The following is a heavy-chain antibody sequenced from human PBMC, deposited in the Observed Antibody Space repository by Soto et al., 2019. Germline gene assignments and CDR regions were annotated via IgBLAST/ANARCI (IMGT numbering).Heavy chain of an antibody. CDR2: IYWDDDK. CDR3: AHHPYYGLGSYSLDY. J-gene: IGHJ4*02. CDR1: GFSLTTSGVG. V-gene: IGHV2-5*02. Sequence: QITLKESGPTLVRPTQTLTLTCTFSGFSLTTSGVGVGWIRQPPGKALEWLAVIYWDDDKRDSPSLKSRLTITKDTSKTQVVLTMTNMDPVDTATYYCAHHPYYGLGSYSLDYWGQGTLVTVSS. D-gene: IGHD3-10*01.